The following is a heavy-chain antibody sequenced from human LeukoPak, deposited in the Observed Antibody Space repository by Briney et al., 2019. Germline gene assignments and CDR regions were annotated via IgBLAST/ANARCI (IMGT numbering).Heavy chain of an antibody. D-gene: IGHD6-13*01. CDR1: GYTFTSYY. CDR2: INPSGGST. J-gene: IGHJ4*02. V-gene: IGHV1-46*01. Sequence: ASVKVSCKASGYTFTSYYMHWVRQAPGQGLEWMGIINPSGGSTSYAQKFQGRVTMTRDTSTSTVYMELSSLRSEDTAVYYCARDGEMNISNYYFDYWGQGTLVTVSS. CDR3: ARDGEMNISNYYFDY.